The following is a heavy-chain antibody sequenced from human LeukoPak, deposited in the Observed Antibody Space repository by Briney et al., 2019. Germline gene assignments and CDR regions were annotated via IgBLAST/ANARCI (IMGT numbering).Heavy chain of an antibody. J-gene: IGHJ6*03. CDR1: GGSFSGYY. V-gene: IGHV4-34*01. Sequence: PSETLSLTCAVYGGSFSGYYWSWIRQPPGKGLEWIGAVYHSGSTYYNPSLRSRVATSVDTSKNQFSLKLSSVTAADTAVYFCARSGPYYYHYLDVWGKGTTVTVSS. CDR3: ARSGPYYYHYLDV. CDR2: VYHSGST. D-gene: IGHD3-10*01.